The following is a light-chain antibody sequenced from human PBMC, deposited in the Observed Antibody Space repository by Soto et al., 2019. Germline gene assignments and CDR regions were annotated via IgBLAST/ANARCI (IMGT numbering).Light chain of an antibody. V-gene: IGLV2-23*01. CDR2: EGS. J-gene: IGLJ2*01. Sequence: QSVLTQPASVSGSPGQSITISCTGTSSDVGSYNLVSWYQQHPGKAPKLMIYEGSKRPSGVSNRFSGSKSGNTASLTISGLLTEDEADYYCSSYAGSSTVVFGGGTKLTVL. CDR1: SSDVGSYNL. CDR3: SSYAGSSTVV.